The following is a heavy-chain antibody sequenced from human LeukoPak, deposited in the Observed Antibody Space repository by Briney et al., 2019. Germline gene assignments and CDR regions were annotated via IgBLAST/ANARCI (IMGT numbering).Heavy chain of an antibody. V-gene: IGHV3-21*01. D-gene: IGHD2-15*01. Sequence: GGSLRLSCAASGFTFSGYVMTWVRQAPGKGLECVSSITFSSSHIYYADSVKGRFTISRDNTKDSLYLQMNSLRAEDTAIYYCARDIGFPGPYWYFDLWGRGTLVTVSS. CDR2: ITFSSSHI. J-gene: IGHJ2*01. CDR3: ARDIGFPGPYWYFDL. CDR1: GFTFSGYV.